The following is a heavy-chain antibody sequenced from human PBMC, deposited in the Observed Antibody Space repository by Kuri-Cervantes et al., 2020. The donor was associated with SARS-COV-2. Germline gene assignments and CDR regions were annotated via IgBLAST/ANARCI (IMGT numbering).Heavy chain of an antibody. D-gene: IGHD6-13*01. CDR3: AKGKGIAAGSDAFDI. V-gene: IGHV3-11*06. J-gene: IGHJ3*02. Sequence: LSLTCAASGFTFSDYYMSWIRQAPGKGLEWVSYISSSSSYTNYADSVKGRFTISRDNAKNSLCLQMNSLRAEVTAVYYCAKGKGIAAGSDAFDIWGQGTMVTVSS. CDR2: ISSSSSYT. CDR1: GFTFSDYY.